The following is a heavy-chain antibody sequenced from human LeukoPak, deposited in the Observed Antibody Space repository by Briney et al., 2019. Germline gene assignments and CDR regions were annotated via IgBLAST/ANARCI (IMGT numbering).Heavy chain of an antibody. J-gene: IGHJ6*02. D-gene: IGHD6-13*01. CDR3: ARDGLPYSSSWYYYYYYGMDV. CDR2: INPNSGGT. CDR1: GYTFTGYY. Sequence: ASVKVSCKASGYTFTGYYMHWVRQAPGQGLEWMGWINPNSGGTNYAQKFQGRVTMTRDTSISTAYMELSRLRSDDTAVYYCARDGLPYSSSWYYYYYYGMDVWGQGITVTVSS. V-gene: IGHV1-2*02.